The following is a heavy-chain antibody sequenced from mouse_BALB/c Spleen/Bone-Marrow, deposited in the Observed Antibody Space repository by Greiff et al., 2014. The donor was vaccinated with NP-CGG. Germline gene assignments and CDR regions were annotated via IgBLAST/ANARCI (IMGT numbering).Heavy chain of an antibody. CDR3: ARDRRGLRYFDV. D-gene: IGHD2-13*01. J-gene: IGHJ1*01. CDR2: IWGDGRT. V-gene: IGHV2-6-7*01. Sequence: QVQLKQSGPGLVAPSQSLSITCTVSGFSLTGYGVNWVRQPPGKGLEWLGKIWGDGRTDYNSPLKSRLSIIKDNSKSQVFLKMNSLQTDDTARYYCARDRRGLRYFDVWGAGTTVTVSS. CDR1: GFSLTGYG.